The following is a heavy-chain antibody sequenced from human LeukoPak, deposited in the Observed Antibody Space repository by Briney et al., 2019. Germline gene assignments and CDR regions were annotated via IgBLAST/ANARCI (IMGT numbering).Heavy chain of an antibody. CDR2: INPNSGGT. Sequence: GASVKVSCKASGYTFTGYYMHWVRQAPGQGLEWMGWINPNSGGTNYAQKFQGRVTMTRDTSISTAYMELSRLRSDDTAVYYCASPRFWFGELLEAFDIWGQGTMVTVSS. V-gene: IGHV1-2*02. J-gene: IGHJ3*02. CDR1: GYTFTGYY. CDR3: ASPRFWFGELLEAFDI. D-gene: IGHD3-10*01.